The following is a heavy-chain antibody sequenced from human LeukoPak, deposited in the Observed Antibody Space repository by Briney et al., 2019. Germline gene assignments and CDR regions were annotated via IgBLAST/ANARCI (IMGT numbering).Heavy chain of an antibody. V-gene: IGHV4-59*11. CDR2: IYYSGST. CDR3: ARLYDFWSGLVYYYYMDV. Sequence: PSETLSLTCTVSGGSISSHYWSWIRQPPGKGLEWIGYIYYSGSTNYNPSLKSRVTISVDTSKNQFSLKLSSVTAADTAVYYCARLYDFWSGLVYYYYMDVWGKGTTVTVSS. J-gene: IGHJ6*03. D-gene: IGHD3-3*01. CDR1: GGSISSHY.